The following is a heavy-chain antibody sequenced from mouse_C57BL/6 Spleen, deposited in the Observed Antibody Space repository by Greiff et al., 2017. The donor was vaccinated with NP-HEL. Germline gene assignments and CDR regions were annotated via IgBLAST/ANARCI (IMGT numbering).Heavy chain of an antibody. CDR2: INPKNGGT. J-gene: IGHJ2*01. Sequence: EVQLQQSGPELVKPGASVKISCKASGYTFTDYYMNWVKQSHGKSLEWIGDINPKNGGTSYNQKFKGKATLTVDKSSSTAYMELRSLTSEDSAVYYCARILRSYFDYWGQGTTLTVSS. V-gene: IGHV1-26*01. D-gene: IGHD1-1*01. CDR3: ARILRSYFDY. CDR1: GYTFTDYY.